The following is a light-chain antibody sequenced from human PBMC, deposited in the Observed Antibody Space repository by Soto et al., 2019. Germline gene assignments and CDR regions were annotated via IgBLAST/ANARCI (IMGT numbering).Light chain of an antibody. CDR3: QQYGSSPWT. J-gene: IGKJ1*01. CDR2: GAS. CDR1: QSVSSSD. V-gene: IGKV3-20*01. Sequence: EIVLTQSPGTLSLSPGERATLSCRASQSVSSSDLAWYQQKPGQAPRPLIYGASSRAIGIPDRFSGSGSGTDFTLTISRLEPEDFAVYYCQQYGSSPWTFGKGTKVEIK.